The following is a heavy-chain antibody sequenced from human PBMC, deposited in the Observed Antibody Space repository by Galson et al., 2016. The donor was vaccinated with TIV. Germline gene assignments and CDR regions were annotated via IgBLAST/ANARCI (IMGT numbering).Heavy chain of an antibody. J-gene: IGHJ4*02. V-gene: IGHV2-70*11. D-gene: IGHD2-21*02. CDR2: IDWDDDK. CDR3: ARYRSRGACYDY. Sequence: PALVKPTQTLTLTCTFSGFSLSASGMCVTWIRQPPGKALEWLARIDWDDDKYYSTSLKARLTISKDTSKNRVVLTMTNLDPVDTATYFCARYRSRGACYDYWGQGTLVPVSS. CDR1: GFSLSASGMC.